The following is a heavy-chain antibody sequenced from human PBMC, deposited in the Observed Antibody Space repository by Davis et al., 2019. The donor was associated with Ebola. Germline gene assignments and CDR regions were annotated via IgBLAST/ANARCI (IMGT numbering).Heavy chain of an antibody. D-gene: IGHD5-18*01. CDR1: GGSFSGYY. J-gene: IGHJ4*02. CDR3: ARGRRYSYGPPRY. V-gene: IGHV4-34*01. Sequence: MPSETLSLTCAAYGGSFSGYYWSWIRQPPGKGLEWIGEINHIGSTNYNPSLKSRVTISVDTSKKQFSLKLSSVTAADTAVYYCARGRRYSYGPPRYWGQGTLVTVSS. CDR2: INHIGST.